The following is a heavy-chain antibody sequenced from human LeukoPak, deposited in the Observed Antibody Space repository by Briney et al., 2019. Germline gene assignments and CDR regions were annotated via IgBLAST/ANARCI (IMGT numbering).Heavy chain of an antibody. CDR3: ARGLGDYYDSSGYCLDY. CDR2: IYYSGST. V-gene: IGHV4-59*01. Sequence: PSETLSLTCTVSGGSISSYYWSWIRQPPGKGLEWIGYIYYSGSTNYNPSLKSRVTISVDTSKNQFSLKLSSVTAADTAVYYCARGLGDYYDSSGYCLDYWGQGTLVTVSS. CDR1: GGSISSYY. J-gene: IGHJ4*02. D-gene: IGHD3-22*01.